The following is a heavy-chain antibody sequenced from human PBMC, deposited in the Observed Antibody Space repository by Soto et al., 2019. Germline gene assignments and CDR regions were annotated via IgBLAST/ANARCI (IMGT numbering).Heavy chain of an antibody. D-gene: IGHD3-9*01. V-gene: IGHV1-69*18. CDR3: ARAVVLTFTRFYDMDV. CDR1: GGTFSSYS. CDR2: LIPMFGTT. J-gene: IGHJ6*02. Sequence: QVQLVQSGAEVKTPGSSVKVSCKASGGTFSSYSINWVRQAPGQGLEWMGRLIPMFGTTDYAQRFQGRVTFTADESTSTASMEVTNLTSEDTAVYYCARAVVLTFTRFYDMDVLGQGTTVTVSS.